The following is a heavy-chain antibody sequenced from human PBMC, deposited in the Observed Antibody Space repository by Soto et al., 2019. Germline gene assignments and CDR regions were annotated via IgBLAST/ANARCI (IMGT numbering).Heavy chain of an antibody. V-gene: IGHV1-18*01. Sequence: ASVKVSCKASGYTFTSYGISWVRQAPGQGLEWMGWISAYKGNTNYAQKLQGRVTMTTDTSTSTAYMELRSLRSDDTAVYYCARKILVGANQERDYWGQGTRVTVSS. J-gene: IGHJ4*02. D-gene: IGHD1-26*01. CDR3: ARKILVGANQERDY. CDR1: GYTFTSYG. CDR2: ISAYKGNT.